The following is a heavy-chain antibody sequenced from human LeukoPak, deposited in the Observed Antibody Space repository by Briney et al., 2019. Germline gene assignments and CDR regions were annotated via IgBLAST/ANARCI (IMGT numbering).Heavy chain of an antibody. D-gene: IGHD3-22*01. Sequence: GESLKISCKGSRYTFTTYWIGWVRQMPGKGLEWMGIIYPGDSDTRYSPSFQGQVTISADKSINTAYLQWSSLKASDTAMYYCARPNFCYDSSGYYYFDYWGQGTLVTVSS. CDR1: RYTFTTYW. CDR2: IYPGDSDT. J-gene: IGHJ4*02. CDR3: ARPNFCYDSSGYYYFDY. V-gene: IGHV5-51*01.